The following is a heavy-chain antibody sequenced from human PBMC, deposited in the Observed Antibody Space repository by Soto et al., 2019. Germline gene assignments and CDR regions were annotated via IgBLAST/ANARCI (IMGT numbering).Heavy chain of an antibody. D-gene: IGHD6-19*01. CDR1: GGSISSYY. CDR3: ARRYGWLYFDY. Sequence: SETLSLTCTVSGGSISSYYWSWIRQPPEKGLEWIGYFYYSGSTYYNPSLKSRVTISVDTSKNQFSLRLISVTAADTALYYCARRYGWLYFDYWGQGSLVTVSS. J-gene: IGHJ4*02. V-gene: IGHV4-59*08. CDR2: FYYSGST.